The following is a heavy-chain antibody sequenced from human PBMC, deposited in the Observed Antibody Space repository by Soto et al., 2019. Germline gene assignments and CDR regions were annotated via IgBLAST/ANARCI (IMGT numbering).Heavy chain of an antibody. V-gene: IGHV3-7*03. CDR3: AGGDDNDKGGFDY. J-gene: IGHJ4*02. D-gene: IGHD2-21*02. Sequence: PGGSLRLSCATSGFTFTAYDLTWVRQAPVKGLEWVANIKPDGSEKYYVDSVTGRFTIPRDNAKNSLYLQMNSLRAEDTAVYFCAGGDDNDKGGFDYWGQGTLVTVSS. CDR1: GFTFTAYD. CDR2: IKPDGSEK.